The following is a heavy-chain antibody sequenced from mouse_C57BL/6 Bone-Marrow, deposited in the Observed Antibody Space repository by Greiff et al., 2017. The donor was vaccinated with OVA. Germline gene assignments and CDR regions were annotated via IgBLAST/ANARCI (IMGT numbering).Heavy chain of an antibody. D-gene: IGHD2-4*01. Sequence: QVQLQQSGAELVKPGASVKMSCKASGYTFTTYPIEWMKQNHGKSLEWIGNFHPYNDDTKYNEKFKGKATLTVEKSSSQVYLELSRLTSDDSAVYYCARPGDYDGDWFAYWGQGTLVTVSA. CDR3: ARPGDYDGDWFAY. J-gene: IGHJ3*01. V-gene: IGHV1-47*01. CDR1: GYTFTTYP. CDR2: FHPYNDDT.